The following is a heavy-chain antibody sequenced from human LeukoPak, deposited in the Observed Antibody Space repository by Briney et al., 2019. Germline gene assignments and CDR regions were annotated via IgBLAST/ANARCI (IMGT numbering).Heavy chain of an antibody. Sequence: GGSLRLSCAASGFIVNSYAMSWVRQAPGKGLAWVSLIYSDGVTQYADSVKGRFTISRDNSKNTLYLQMNSLRDEDTAVYFCVRERAEGKTWVEFDPWGQGTLVTVSS. CDR1: GFIVNSYA. CDR2: IYSDGVT. CDR3: VRERAEGKTWVEFDP. J-gene: IGHJ5*02. V-gene: IGHV3-66*02.